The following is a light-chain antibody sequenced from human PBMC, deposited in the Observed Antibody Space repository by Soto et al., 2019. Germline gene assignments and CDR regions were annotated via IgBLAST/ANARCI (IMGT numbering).Light chain of an antibody. CDR3: QQRSNWPPVT. J-gene: IGKJ4*01. CDR2: DAS. CDR1: QSVSSY. Sequence: EIVLTQSPATLSLARGERATLSCRASQSVSSYLAWYQQKPGQAPRLLIYDASNRATGIPARFSGSGSGTDFTLTICSLEPEDLAIYYCQQRSNWPPVTFGGGTKVEIK. V-gene: IGKV3-11*01.